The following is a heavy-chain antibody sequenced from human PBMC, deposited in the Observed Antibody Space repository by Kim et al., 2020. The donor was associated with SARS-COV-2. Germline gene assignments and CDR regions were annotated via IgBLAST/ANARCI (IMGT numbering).Heavy chain of an antibody. CDR3: ARHDFWSGYYTYDY. CDR1: GGSFSGYY. V-gene: IGHV4-34*01. J-gene: IGHJ4*02. D-gene: IGHD3-3*01. CDR2: INHSGST. Sequence: SETLSLTCAVYGGSFSGYYWSWIRQPPGKGLEWIGEINHSGSTNYNPSLKSRVTISVDTSKNQFSLKLSSVTAADTAVYYCARHDFWSGYYTYDYWGQGTLVTVSS.